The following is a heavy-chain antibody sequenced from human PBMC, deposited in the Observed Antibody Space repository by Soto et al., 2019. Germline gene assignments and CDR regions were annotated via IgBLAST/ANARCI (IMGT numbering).Heavy chain of an antibody. Sequence: QVQLVQSGAELKKTGSSVKVSCRASGDTFSSYAVNWVRQAPGRGLEWMGRIITVLGTTDYAQNFKGRVTSTAEKTTRTVYRWLSSLRSEDTAVYYCARRRYCGYDCYHKHYYGMDVWGQGTTVTVAS. CDR3: ARRRYCGYDCYHKHYYGMDV. V-gene: IGHV1-69*08. J-gene: IGHJ6*02. D-gene: IGHD2-21*01. CDR1: GDTFSSYA. CDR2: IITVLGTT.